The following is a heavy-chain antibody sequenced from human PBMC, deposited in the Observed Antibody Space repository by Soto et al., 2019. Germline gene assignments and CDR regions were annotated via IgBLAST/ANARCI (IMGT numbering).Heavy chain of an antibody. Sequence: QVQLQESGPGVVKPSQTLSLTCTVSGGSITSSGYYWSWIRQHPGEGLEWIGFTSNSGSTSYNPSLKSRVTISVDTFSNQFSLNLKSVTAADTAVYCCARGGGSTKVDYWGQGTLVTVSP. CDR3: ARGGGSTKVDY. V-gene: IGHV4-31*03. J-gene: IGHJ4*02. CDR1: GGSITSSGYY. D-gene: IGHD2-2*01. CDR2: TSNSGST.